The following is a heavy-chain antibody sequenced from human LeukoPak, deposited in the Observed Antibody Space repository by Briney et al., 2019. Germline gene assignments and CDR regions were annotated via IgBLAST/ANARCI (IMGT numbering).Heavy chain of an antibody. CDR2: IIPIFGTA. D-gene: IGHD2-2*01. CDR1: GGTFSSYA. Sequence: GASVKVSCKASGGTFSSYAISWVRQAPGQGLEWMGGIIPIFGTANYAQKFQGRVTITADKSTSTAYMELSSLRSEDTAVYYCARDVAYCSRTSCYNWFDPWGQGTLVTVSS. CDR3: ARDVAYCSRTSCYNWFDP. J-gene: IGHJ5*02. V-gene: IGHV1-69*06.